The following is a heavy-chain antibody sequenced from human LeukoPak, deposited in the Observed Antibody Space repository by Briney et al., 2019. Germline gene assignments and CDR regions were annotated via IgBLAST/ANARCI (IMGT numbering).Heavy chain of an antibody. CDR2: ISGSGGST. Sequence: PGGSLRLSCAASGFTFSSYAMSWVRQAPGKGLEWVSAISGSGGSTYYADSVKGRFTISRDNSKNTLYLQMNSLRAEDTAVYYCAKDGWDYYDSSGYTDYWGQGTLVTVSS. J-gene: IGHJ4*02. CDR1: GFTFSSYA. V-gene: IGHV3-23*01. D-gene: IGHD3-22*01. CDR3: AKDGWDYYDSSGYTDY.